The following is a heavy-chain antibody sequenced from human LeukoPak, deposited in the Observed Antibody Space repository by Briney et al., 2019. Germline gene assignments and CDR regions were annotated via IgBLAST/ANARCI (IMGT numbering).Heavy chain of an antibody. Sequence: GESLKISCKGSGYSFTSYWIAWVRQMPGKGLEWMGIIYPGDSDTRYSPSFHGQVTISADKSISTAYLQWSSLKASDTAMYYCARQPPAGSGGYYYYIDVWGKGTTVTVSS. J-gene: IGHJ6*03. CDR1: GYSFTSYW. CDR3: ARQPPAGSGGYYYYIDV. V-gene: IGHV5-51*01. CDR2: IYPGDSDT. D-gene: IGHD3-10*01.